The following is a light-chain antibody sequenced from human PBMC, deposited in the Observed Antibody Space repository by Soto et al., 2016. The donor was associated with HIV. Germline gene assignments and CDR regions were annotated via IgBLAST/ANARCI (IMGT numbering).Light chain of an antibody. CDR3: QQYNTYPLT. CDR1: QDISNN. J-gene: IGKJ4*01. Sequence: DIQMTQSPSSLSASVGDRVTITCQASQDISNNLNWFQQKPGKAPKLLIYAASNLETGVPSRFSGSGSGTDFTLTISSLQPDDFATYYCQQYNTYPLTFGGGTKVDI. CDR2: AAS. V-gene: IGKV1-33*01.